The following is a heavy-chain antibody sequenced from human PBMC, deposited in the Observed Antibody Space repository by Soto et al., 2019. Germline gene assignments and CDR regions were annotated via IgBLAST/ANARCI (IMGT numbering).Heavy chain of an antibody. V-gene: IGHV1-3*01. CDR1: GYTFSTYT. Sequence: ASVKVSCKASGYTFSTYTIYWVRQAPGQRLEWMGWINAGNGNAKYSQKFQGRVTITRDTSASTAYMELSSLRSDDTAVYYCARDLPTLDYWGQGTLVTVSS. CDR3: ARDLPTLDY. J-gene: IGHJ4*02. CDR2: INAGNGNA.